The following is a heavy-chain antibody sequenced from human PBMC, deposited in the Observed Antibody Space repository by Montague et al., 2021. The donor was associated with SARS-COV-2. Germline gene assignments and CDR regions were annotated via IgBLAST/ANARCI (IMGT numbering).Heavy chain of an antibody. D-gene: IGHD4-17*01. CDR3: ARADYGDWSPDL. CDR1: GFTFSSYG. CDR2: IWYDGSNK. V-gene: IGHV3-33*01. J-gene: IGHJ2*01. Sequence: SLRLSCAASGFTFSSYGMHWVRQAPGKGLEWVAVIWYDGSNKYYADSVKGRFTISRDNSKNTLYLQMNSLRAEDTAVYYCARADYGDWSPDLWGRGTLVTVSS.